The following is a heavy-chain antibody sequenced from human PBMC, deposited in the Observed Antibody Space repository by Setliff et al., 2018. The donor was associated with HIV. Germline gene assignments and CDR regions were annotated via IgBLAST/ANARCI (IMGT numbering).Heavy chain of an antibody. J-gene: IGHJ3*02. D-gene: IGHD6-13*01. CDR3: ASDYSSRHDAFDI. V-gene: IGHV4-39*02. CDR2: VYFLGNR. CDR1: GGSILSSGGYF. Sequence: SETLSLTCTVSGGSILSSGGYFWGWIRQPPGRGLEWLGTVYFLGNRYLNPSLKSRVAVSVDTSKNHFSLRLSSVTAADTAVYYCASDYSSRHDAFDIWGQGTVVTVSS.